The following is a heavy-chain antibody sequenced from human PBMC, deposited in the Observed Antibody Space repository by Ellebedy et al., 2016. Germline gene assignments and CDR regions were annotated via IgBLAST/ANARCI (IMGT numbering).Heavy chain of an antibody. CDR3: AKWNGGWYAFEV. J-gene: IGHJ3*01. CDR1: GGSVSSDY. V-gene: IGHV4-59*02. Sequence: SETLSLTCNVSGGSVSSDYWNWIRRPPGKGLEWIGYVFHTGTTNYNPSLKSRVTMSVDTSKSQFSLRLTSVTAADTAFYYCAKWNGGWYAFEVWGQGTMVTVSS. CDR2: VFHTGTT. D-gene: IGHD6-19*01.